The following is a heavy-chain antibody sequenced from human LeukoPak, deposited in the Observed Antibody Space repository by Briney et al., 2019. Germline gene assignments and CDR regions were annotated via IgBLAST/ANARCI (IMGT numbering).Heavy chain of an antibody. D-gene: IGHD2-21*01. V-gene: IGHV4-39*01. CDR3: ARLGILVSS. J-gene: IGHJ4*02. CDR2: IYYSGST. Sequence: SETLSLTCTVSGGSISSSSYYWGWIRQPPGKGLEWIGSIYYSGSTYYNPSLKSRVTISVDTSKNQFSLKLSSVTAADTAVYYCARLGILVSSWGQGTLVTVSS. CDR1: GGSISSSSYY.